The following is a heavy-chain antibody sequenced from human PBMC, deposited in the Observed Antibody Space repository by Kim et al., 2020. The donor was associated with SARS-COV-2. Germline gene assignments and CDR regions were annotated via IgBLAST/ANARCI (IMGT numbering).Heavy chain of an antibody. V-gene: IGHV1-24*01. D-gene: IGHD6-19*01. J-gene: IGHJ4*02. Sequence: GETIYAQKVQGRVTMTEDTSTDTAYMELSSLRSEDTAVYDCATGWYYFDYWGQGTLVTVSS. CDR3: ATGWYYFDY. CDR2: GET.